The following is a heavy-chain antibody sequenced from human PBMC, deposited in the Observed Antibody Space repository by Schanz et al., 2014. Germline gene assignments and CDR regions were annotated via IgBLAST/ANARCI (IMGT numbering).Heavy chain of an antibody. CDR3: ARDVYRSGRPFDL. CDR2: ISGSGDHT. D-gene: IGHD5-18*01. CDR1: GIDFSSYS. V-gene: IGHV3-21*01. Sequence: EVQLVESGGGLVKPGGSLRLSCAASGIDFSSYSMNWVRQAPGKGLEWVSVISGSGDHTHYADSVKGRFTISRDNAKNSVYLQMNTLRAEDTAIYFCARDVYRSGRPFDLWGQGTLVTVSS. J-gene: IGHJ5*02.